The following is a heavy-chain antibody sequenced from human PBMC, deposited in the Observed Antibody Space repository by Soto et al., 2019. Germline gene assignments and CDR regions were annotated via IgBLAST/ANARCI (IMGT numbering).Heavy chain of an antibody. V-gene: IGHV4-59*01. CDR3: ARDNYGSGVFDY. J-gene: IGHJ4*02. Sequence: QVQLQESGPGLVKPSETLSLTCTVSGGSISSYYWSWIRQPPGKGLEWIGYIYYSGSTNYNPSLKSRVTISVDTSKNQFSLKLSSVTAADMAVYYCARDNYGSGVFDYWGQGTLVTVSS. CDR2: IYYSGST. CDR1: GGSISSYY. D-gene: IGHD3-10*01.